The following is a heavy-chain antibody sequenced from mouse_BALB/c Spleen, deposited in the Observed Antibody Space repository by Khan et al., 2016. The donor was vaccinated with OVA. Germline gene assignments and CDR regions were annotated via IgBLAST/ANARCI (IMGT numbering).Heavy chain of an antibody. Sequence: QVTLNESGPGLLQPSQTLSLTCSFSGFSLSASGVGVSWLRQPSGKGLDWLANIYGDDDKRYHPTLKSRLTNSKDASKNQVFLKITRLDTDDTATYYGARRAMGVFSDDMFAYWGQGTLVTVSA. CDR3: ARRAMGVFSDDMFAY. J-gene: IGHJ3*01. V-gene: IGHV8-12*01. D-gene: IGHD2-3*01. CDR1: GFSLSASGVG. CDR2: IYGDDDK.